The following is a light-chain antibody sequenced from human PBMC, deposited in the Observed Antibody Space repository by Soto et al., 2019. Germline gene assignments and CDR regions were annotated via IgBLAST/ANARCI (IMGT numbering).Light chain of an antibody. CDR1: QSVLYSSNTKNY. CDR3: QQYYSTPPWT. J-gene: IGKJ1*01. V-gene: IGKV4-1*01. CDR2: WAS. Sequence: DIVMTQSPDSLAVSLGERATINCKSSQSVLYSSNTKNYLAWYQQKPGQPPKLLIYWASTRESGVPDRFSGGGSGTDFTPTIISLQAEDVAVYYCQQYYSTPPWTFGQGTKVEIK.